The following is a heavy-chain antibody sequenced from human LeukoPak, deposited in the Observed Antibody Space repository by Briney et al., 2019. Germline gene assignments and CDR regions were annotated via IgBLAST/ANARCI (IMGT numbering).Heavy chain of an antibody. CDR3: ARHWLPDILTGYSQYNWFDP. CDR2: IYYSGST. Sequence: SETLSLTCAVYGGSFSGYYWSWIRQPPGKGLEWIGSIYYSGSTYYNPSLKSRVTISVDTSKNQFSLKLSSVTAADTAVYYCARHWLPDILTGYSQYNWFDPWGQGTLVTVSS. D-gene: IGHD3-9*01. CDR1: GGSFSGYY. V-gene: IGHV4-34*01. J-gene: IGHJ5*02.